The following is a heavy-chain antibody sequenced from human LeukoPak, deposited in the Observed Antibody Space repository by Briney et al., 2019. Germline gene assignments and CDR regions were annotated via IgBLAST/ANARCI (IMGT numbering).Heavy chain of an antibody. Sequence: ASVKVSCKASGYTFTSYGISWVRQAPGQGLEWMGWISAYNGNTNYAQKLQGRVTMTTDTSTSTAYMELRSLRSDDTAVYYCARDLGSCYSGFYGCWFDPWGRGTLVTVSS. CDR3: ARDLGSCYSGFYGCWFDP. V-gene: IGHV1-18*01. CDR1: GYTFTSYG. CDR2: ISAYNGNT. D-gene: IGHD2-15*01. J-gene: IGHJ5*02.